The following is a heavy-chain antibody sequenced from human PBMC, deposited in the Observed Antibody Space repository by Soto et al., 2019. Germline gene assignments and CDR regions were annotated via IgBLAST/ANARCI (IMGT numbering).Heavy chain of an antibody. J-gene: IGHJ4*02. Sequence: AGGSLRLSCAAAGFTFNNYGMHWGRQAPGKGLEWVAVIWYDASHKYYADSVKGRFTISRDNSKNTLYLQMSSLRGEDTAVYYCARDKTFGGTIGSAFDSWGQGTLVTVSS. D-gene: IGHD3-16*01. CDR2: IWYDASHK. CDR3: ARDKTFGGTIGSAFDS. CDR1: GFTFNNYG. V-gene: IGHV3-33*01.